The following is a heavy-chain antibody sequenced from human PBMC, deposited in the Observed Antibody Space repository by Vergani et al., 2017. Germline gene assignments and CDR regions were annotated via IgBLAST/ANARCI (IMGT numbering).Heavy chain of an antibody. CDR2: IYYSGST. J-gene: IGHJ4*02. Sequence: QVQLQESGPGLVKPSETLSLTCTVSGGSISSYYWSWIRQPPGKGLELIGYIYYSGSTNYNPSLKSLVTISVDTSKNQFSLKLSSVTAADTAVYYCARPDNYGDYVPFDYWGQGTLVTVSS. CDR3: ARPDNYGDYVPFDY. V-gene: IGHV4-59*01. D-gene: IGHD4-17*01. CDR1: GGSISSYY.